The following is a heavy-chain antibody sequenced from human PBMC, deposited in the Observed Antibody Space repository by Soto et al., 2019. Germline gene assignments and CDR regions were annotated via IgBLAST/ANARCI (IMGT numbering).Heavy chain of an antibody. CDR2: FDPEDGET. D-gene: IGHD3-3*01. Sequence: ASVKVSCKVSGYTLTELSMHWVRQAPGKGLEWMGGFDPEDGETIYAQKIQGRVTMTEDTSTDTAYMELSSLRSEDTAVYYWAKHDFWTLYNTGLDSWGQGTLVTVSS. CDR3: AKHDFWTLYNTGLDS. CDR1: GYTLTELS. V-gene: IGHV1-24*01. J-gene: IGHJ4*02.